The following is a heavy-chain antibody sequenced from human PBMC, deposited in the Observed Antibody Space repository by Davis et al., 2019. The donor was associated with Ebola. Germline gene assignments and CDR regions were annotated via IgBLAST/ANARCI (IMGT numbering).Heavy chain of an antibody. CDR3: ARGASFGEVTAAVDS. V-gene: IGHV5-51*01. D-gene: IGHD3-3*01. Sequence: GESLKISCKGSGYSFTSYWISWVRQMPGKGLEWMGIIYPGDSDTRYSPSFQGQVIISADKSISTAYLQWSSLQASDSAKYYCARGASFGEVTAAVDSWGQGTLVTVSS. J-gene: IGHJ4*02. CDR2: IYPGDSDT. CDR1: GYSFTSYW.